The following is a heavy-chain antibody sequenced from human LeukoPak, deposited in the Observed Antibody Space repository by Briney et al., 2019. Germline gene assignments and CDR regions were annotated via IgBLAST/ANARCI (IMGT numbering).Heavy chain of an antibody. V-gene: IGHV1-18*01. CDR3: ARAVTMVRVYDY. CDR1: GYTFTSYG. CDR2: ISACNGNT. Sequence: ASVKVSCKASGYTFTSYGISWVRQAPGQGLEWMGWISACNGNTNYAQKLQGRVTMTTGTSTSTAYMELRSLRSDDTAVYYCARAVTMVRVYDYWGQGTLVTVSS. J-gene: IGHJ4*02. D-gene: IGHD3-10*01.